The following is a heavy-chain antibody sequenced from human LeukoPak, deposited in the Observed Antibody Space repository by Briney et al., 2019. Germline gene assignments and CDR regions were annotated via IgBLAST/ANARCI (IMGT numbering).Heavy chain of an antibody. Sequence: SETLSLTCAVYGGSFSGYYWSWIRQPPGKGLEWIGGINHSGSTNYNPSLKSRVTISVDTSKNQFSLKLSSVTAADTAVYYCARGYDFWSEGWFDPWGQGTLVTVSS. CDR2: INHSGST. J-gene: IGHJ5*02. V-gene: IGHV4-34*01. CDR1: GGSFSGYY. CDR3: ARGYDFWSEGWFDP. D-gene: IGHD3-3*01.